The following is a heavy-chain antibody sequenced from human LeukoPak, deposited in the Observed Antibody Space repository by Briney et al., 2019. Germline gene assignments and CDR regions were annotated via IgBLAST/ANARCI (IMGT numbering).Heavy chain of an antibody. CDR2: IGGSGVHT. D-gene: IGHD4-11*01. CDR1: GFTFSSYA. J-gene: IGHJ5*02. Sequence: GGSLRLSCAASGFTFSSYAMSWVRQAPGKGLEWVSAIGGSGVHTYYADSAKGRFTISRDNAKNSLYLQMNSLRAEDTAVYYCAKGGVSTTVTSPPLNNWFDPWGQGTLVTVSS. V-gene: IGHV3-23*01. CDR3: AKGGVSTTVTSPPLNNWFDP.